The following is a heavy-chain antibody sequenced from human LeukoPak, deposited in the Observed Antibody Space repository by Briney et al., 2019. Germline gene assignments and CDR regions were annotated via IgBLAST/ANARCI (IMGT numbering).Heavy chain of an antibody. CDR3: ARGAGYTSYYYYYMDV. CDR1: GGTFSSYA. Sequence: ASVKVSCKASGGTFSSYAISWVRQAPGQGLEWMGWISAYNGNTNYAQKLQGRVTMTTDTSTSTAYMELRSLRSDDTAVYYCARGAGYTSYYYYYMDVWGKGTTVTVSS. D-gene: IGHD5-24*01. CDR2: ISAYNGNT. J-gene: IGHJ6*03. V-gene: IGHV1-18*01.